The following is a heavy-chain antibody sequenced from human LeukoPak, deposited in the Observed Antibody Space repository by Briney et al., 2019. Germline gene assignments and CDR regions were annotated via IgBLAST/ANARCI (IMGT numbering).Heavy chain of an antibody. V-gene: IGHV1-8*01. CDR1: GYTFTSYD. Sequence: GASVKVSCKASGYTFTSYDINWVRQATGQGLEWMGWMNPNSGNTGYAQKFQGRVTMTRNTSISTAYMELSSLRSEDTAMYYCVRDGEGVAISVNYWFDPWGQGTLVTVSS. J-gene: IGHJ5*02. D-gene: IGHD3-10*01. CDR3: VRDGEGVAISVNYWFDP. CDR2: MNPNSGNT.